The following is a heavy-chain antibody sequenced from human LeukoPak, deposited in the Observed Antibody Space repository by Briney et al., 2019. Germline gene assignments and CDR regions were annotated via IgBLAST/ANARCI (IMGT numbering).Heavy chain of an antibody. Sequence: HAGGSLRLSCAASGFDFSRYWMHWVRQVPGKEVVWVSHSHNDGNSVSYADSVKGRFTVSRDNANNTLYLQMNRLRAEDTAVYYCVRHNYGYDYWGQGTQVTVSS. D-gene: IGHD3-10*01. CDR3: VRHNYGYDY. V-gene: IGHV3-74*01. CDR2: SHNDGNSV. CDR1: GFDFSRYW. J-gene: IGHJ4*02.